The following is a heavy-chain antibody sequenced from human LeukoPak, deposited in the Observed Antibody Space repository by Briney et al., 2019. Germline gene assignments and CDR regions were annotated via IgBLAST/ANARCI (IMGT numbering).Heavy chain of an antibody. CDR2: ISYDGSNK. CDR3: AKACSSTSCYGTFDY. CDR1: GFIFSSYG. V-gene: IGHV3-30*18. Sequence: GGSLRLSCAASGFIFSSYGMHWVRQAPGKGLEWVAVISYDGSNKYYADSVKGRFTISRDNSKNTLYLQMNSLRAEDTAVYYCAKACSSTSCYGTFDYWGQGTLVTVSS. D-gene: IGHD2-2*01. J-gene: IGHJ4*02.